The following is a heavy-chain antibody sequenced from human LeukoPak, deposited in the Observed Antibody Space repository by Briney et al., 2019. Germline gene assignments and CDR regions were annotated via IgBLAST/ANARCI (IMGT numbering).Heavy chain of an antibody. CDR1: GYRFTSYW. CDR2: IYPGECDT. CDR3: ARRFTPTGEWDY. J-gene: IGHJ4*02. D-gene: IGHD3-16*01. Sequence: GESLQISWEGSGYRFTSYWIGWVRQLPGKGLEWMGIIYPGECDTRYSPSFQGQVTLSADKSISTAYLQWSSLKAWDTAMYFCARRFTPTGEWDYWREGTLVTVSS. V-gene: IGHV5-51*01.